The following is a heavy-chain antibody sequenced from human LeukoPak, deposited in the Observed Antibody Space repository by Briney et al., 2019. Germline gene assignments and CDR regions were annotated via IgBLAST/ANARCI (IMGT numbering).Heavy chain of an antibody. CDR1: GFTFDDYA. CDR2: ISWNSGSI. V-gene: IGHV3-9*01. D-gene: IGHD5-18*01. CDR3: ARVSKKLWLDGYYFDS. Sequence: GGSLRLSCAASGFTFDDYAMHWVRQAPGKGLEWVSGISWNSGSIGYADSVKGRFTISRDNPKNSLYLQMNSLRAEDTAVYYCARVSKKLWLDGYYFDSWGQGTLVTVSS. J-gene: IGHJ4*02.